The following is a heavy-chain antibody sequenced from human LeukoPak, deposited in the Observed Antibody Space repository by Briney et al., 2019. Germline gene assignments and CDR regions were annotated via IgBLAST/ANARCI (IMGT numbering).Heavy chain of an antibody. D-gene: IGHD3-10*01. J-gene: IGHJ5*02. CDR1: GLSISNDW. Sequence: GGSLRLSCAASGLSISNDWMHWVRQAPGKGLVWVSRINSDGSSTSYADSVKGRFTISRDNAKNTLYLQMNSLRAEDTAVYYCARRVSLWFGELLYNWFDPWGQGTLVTVSS. CDR3: ARRVSLWFGELLYNWFDP. V-gene: IGHV3-74*01. CDR2: INSDGSST.